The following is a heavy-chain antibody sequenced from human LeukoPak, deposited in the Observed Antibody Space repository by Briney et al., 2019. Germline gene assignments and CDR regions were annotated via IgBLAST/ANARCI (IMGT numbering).Heavy chain of an antibody. J-gene: IGHJ5*02. Sequence: SETLSLTCAVYGESFSGYYWNWIRQPPGKGLEWIGEINHSGSTNYNPSLKSRVTISVDTSKNQFSLKLNSVTAADTAVYHCARGVNCGDYLNWFDPWGQGTPVTVSS. D-gene: IGHD4-17*01. V-gene: IGHV4-34*01. CDR1: GESFSGYY. CDR2: INHSGST. CDR3: ARGVNCGDYLNWFDP.